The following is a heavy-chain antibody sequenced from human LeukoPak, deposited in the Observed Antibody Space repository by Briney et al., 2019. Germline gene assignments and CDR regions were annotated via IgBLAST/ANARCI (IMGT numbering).Heavy chain of an antibody. CDR3: ARVHIDYYYYYMDV. V-gene: IGHV3-11*01. CDR1: GFTFSDYY. CDR2: ISSSGSTI. Sequence: GGSLRLSCAASGFTFSDYYMSWIRQAQGKGLEWVSYISSSGSTIYYADSVKGRFTISRDNAKNSLYLQMNSLRAEDTAVYYCARVHIDYYYYYMDVWGKGTTVTVSS. J-gene: IGHJ6*03.